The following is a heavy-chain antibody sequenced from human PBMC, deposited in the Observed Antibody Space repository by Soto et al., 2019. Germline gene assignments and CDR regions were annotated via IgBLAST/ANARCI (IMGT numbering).Heavy chain of an antibody. D-gene: IGHD3-3*01. J-gene: IGHJ5*02. CDR3: ARSRGFWSGYSHWFDP. CDR2: INHSGST. Sequence: SETLSLTCAVYGGSFSGYYWSWIRQPPGKGLEWIGEINHSGSTNYNPSLKSRVTISVDTSKNQFSLKLSPVTAADTAVYYCARSRGFWSGYSHWFDPWGQGTLVTVSS. CDR1: GGSFSGYY. V-gene: IGHV4-34*01.